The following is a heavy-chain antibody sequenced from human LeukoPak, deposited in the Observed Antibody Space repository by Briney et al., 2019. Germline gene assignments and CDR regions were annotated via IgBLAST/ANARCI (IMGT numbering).Heavy chain of an antibody. J-gene: IGHJ4*02. D-gene: IGHD3-10*02. CDR1: RFAFNSHA. Sequence: GGSLRLSCAASRFAFNSHAMSWVRQAPGKGLEWVSFISSSGGTTYYADSVKGRFTISRDNSKNTLYLQMNSLKVEDTAIYYCAKSGAYVIDYWGQGTLVTVSS. CDR3: AKSGAYVIDY. CDR2: ISSSGGTT. V-gene: IGHV3-23*01.